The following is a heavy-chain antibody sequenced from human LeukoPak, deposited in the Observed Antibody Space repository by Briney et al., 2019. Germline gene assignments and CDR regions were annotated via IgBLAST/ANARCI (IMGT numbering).Heavy chain of an antibody. Sequence: AGGSLRLSCSASGFPFSSYAMHWVRQAPGKGLEYVSAISDSGGSTYYADSVKGRFTISRDNSKNTLYLQMSSLRAEDTAVYFCVRGYSFGPYGMDVWGQGTRSPSP. CDR3: VRGYSFGPYGMDV. CDR2: ISDSGGST. J-gene: IGHJ6*02. V-gene: IGHV3-64D*09. D-gene: IGHD2-15*01. CDR1: GFPFSSYA.